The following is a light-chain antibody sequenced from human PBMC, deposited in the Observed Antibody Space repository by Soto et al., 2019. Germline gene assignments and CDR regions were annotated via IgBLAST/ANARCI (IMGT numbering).Light chain of an antibody. CDR3: QQYHHWHPFT. CDR2: GAS. CDR1: QSVSGN. J-gene: IGKJ4*01. Sequence: EIVLTQSPATLSVSPGERATLSCRASQSVSGNLAWYQQNPGQAPRLLIYGASTRVTGVPVRFSGSGSGTEFTLTISSLLSEDLAFYLCQQYHHWHPFTLGGGTKVEI. V-gene: IGKV3-15*01.